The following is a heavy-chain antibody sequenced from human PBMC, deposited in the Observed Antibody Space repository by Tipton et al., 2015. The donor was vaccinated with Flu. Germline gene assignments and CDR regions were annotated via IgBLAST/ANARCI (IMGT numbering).Heavy chain of an antibody. CDR2: IYPSGST. J-gene: IGHJ2*01. Sequence: TLSLTCTVSGGSISSSRYYWSWIRQPAGKGLEWIGRIYPSGSTNYNPSLKSRVTISVDTSKNQFSLKLSSVTAADTAVYYCARRRYFDLWGRGTQVTVSS. CDR3: ARRRYFDL. CDR1: GGSISSSRYY. V-gene: IGHV4-61*02.